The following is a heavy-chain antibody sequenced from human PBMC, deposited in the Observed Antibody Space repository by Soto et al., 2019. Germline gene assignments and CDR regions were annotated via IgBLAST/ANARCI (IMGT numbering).Heavy chain of an antibody. CDR3: AKDVGCSGGSCYLNWFDP. CDR2: ISYDGSNK. J-gene: IGHJ5*02. V-gene: IGHV3-30*18. D-gene: IGHD2-15*01. CDR1: GFTFSSYG. Sequence: QVQLVESGGGVVQPGRSLRLSCAASGFTFSSYGMHWVRQAPGKGLEWVAVISYDGSNKYYADSVKGRFTISRDNSKNTLYLQINSLRAEDTAVYYCAKDVGCSGGSCYLNWFDPWGQGTLVTVSS.